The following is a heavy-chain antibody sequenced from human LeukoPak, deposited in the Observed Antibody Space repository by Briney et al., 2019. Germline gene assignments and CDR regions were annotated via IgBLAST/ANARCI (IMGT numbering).Heavy chain of an antibody. V-gene: IGHV1-46*01. CDR2: INPSGGST. J-gene: IGHJ4*02. CDR1: GYTFTSYY. CDR3: ARGGRMTMIVVVPTSFDY. Sequence: ASVKVSCKASGYTFTSYYMHWVRQAPGQGLEWMGIINPSGGSTSYAQKFQGRVTMTRDTSTSTVYMELSSLRSEDTAVYYCARGGRMTMIVVVPTSFDYWGQGTLVTVSS. D-gene: IGHD3-22*01.